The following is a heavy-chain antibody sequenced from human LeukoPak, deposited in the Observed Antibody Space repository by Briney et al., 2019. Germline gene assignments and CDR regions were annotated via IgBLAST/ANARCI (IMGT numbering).Heavy chain of an antibody. CDR2: IIPIFGTA. CDR1: GGTFSSYA. CDR3: AREPRLVPLRVNYFDY. D-gene: IGHD6-19*01. V-gene: IGHV1-69*05. J-gene: IGHJ4*02. Sequence: WASVKVSCKASGGTFSSYAISWVRQAPGQGLEWMGGIIPIFGTANYTQKFQGRVTITTDESTSTAYMELSSLRSEDTAVYYCAREPRLVPLRVNYFDYWGQGTLVTVSS.